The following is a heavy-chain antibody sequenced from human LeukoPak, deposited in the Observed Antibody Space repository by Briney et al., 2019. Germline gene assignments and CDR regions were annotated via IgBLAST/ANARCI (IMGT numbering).Heavy chain of an antibody. CDR3: ASASSGRYYFDY. V-gene: IGHV4-34*01. Sequence: SETLSLTCAVYGGSFSGYYWSWIRQPPGKGLEWIGEINHSGSTNYNPSLKSRVTISVDTSKNQFSLQLNSVTPEDTAVYYCASASSGRYYFDYWGQGTLVTVSS. CDR1: GGSFSGYY. CDR2: INHSGST. J-gene: IGHJ4*02. D-gene: IGHD6-19*01.